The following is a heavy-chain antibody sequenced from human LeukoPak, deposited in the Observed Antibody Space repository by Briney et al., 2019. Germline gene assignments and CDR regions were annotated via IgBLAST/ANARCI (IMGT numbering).Heavy chain of an antibody. Sequence: SETLSLTCTVSGGSIRSSSYFWSWIRQPPGKGLEWIGEINHSGSTNYNPSLKSRVTISVDTSKNQFSLKLSSVTAADTAVYYCATPWYYYDSSDPPLDVWGQGTTVTVSS. CDR2: INHSGST. CDR1: GGSIRSSSYF. CDR3: ATPWYYYDSSDPPLDV. J-gene: IGHJ6*02. V-gene: IGHV4-39*07. D-gene: IGHD3-22*01.